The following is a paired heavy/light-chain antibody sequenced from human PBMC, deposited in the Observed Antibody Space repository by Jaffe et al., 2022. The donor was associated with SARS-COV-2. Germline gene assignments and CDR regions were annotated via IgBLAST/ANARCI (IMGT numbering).Heavy chain of an antibody. CDR1: GFTFSDYY. CDR3: ARFLVGEIAFDI. J-gene: IGHJ3*02. CDR2: ISSSGSTI. Sequence: QVQLVESGGGLVKPGGSLRLSCAASGFTFSDYYMSWIRQAPGKGLEWVSYISSSGSTIYYADSVKGRFTISRDNAKNSLYLQMNSLRAEDTAVYYCARFLVGEIAFDIWGQGTMVTVSS. D-gene: IGHD1-26*01. V-gene: IGHV3-11*01.
Light chain of an antibody. Sequence: QSVLTQPPSVSAAPGQKVTISCSGSSSNIGNNYVSWYQQLPGTAPKLLIYDNNKRPSGIPDRFSGSKSGTSATLGITGLQTGDEADYYCGTWDSSLSAGHVVFGGGTKLTVL. CDR2: DNN. V-gene: IGLV1-51*01. J-gene: IGLJ2*01. CDR3: GTWDSSLSAGHVV. CDR1: SSNIGNNY.